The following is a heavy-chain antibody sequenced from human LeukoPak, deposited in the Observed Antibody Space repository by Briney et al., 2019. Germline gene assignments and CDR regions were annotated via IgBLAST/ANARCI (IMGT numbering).Heavy chain of an antibody. Sequence: GGSLRLSCAASGFTFSSYAMSRVRQAPGKGLEWVSAISGSGGSTYYADSVKGRFTISRDNSKNTLYLQMNSLRAEDTAVYYCAKDGPYSSGWYGNGFDYWGQGTLVTVSS. D-gene: IGHD6-19*01. V-gene: IGHV3-23*01. CDR3: AKDGPYSSGWYGNGFDY. J-gene: IGHJ4*02. CDR2: ISGSGGST. CDR1: GFTFSSYA.